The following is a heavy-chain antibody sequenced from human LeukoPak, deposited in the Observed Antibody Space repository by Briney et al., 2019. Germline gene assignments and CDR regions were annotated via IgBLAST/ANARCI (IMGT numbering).Heavy chain of an antibody. Sequence: PGGSLRLSCAASGFTVSSNYMSWVRQAPGKGLEWVSVIYSGGSTYYADSVKGRFTISRDNSRNTLYLQMNSLRAEDTAVYFCARDYRLSWFDYWGQGTLVTVSS. CDR1: GFTVSSNY. D-gene: IGHD3-16*02. CDR2: IYSGGST. J-gene: IGHJ4*02. V-gene: IGHV3-66*01. CDR3: ARDYRLSWFDY.